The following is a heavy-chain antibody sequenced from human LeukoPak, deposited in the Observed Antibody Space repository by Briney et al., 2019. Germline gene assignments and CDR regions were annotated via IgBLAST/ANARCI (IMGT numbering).Heavy chain of an antibody. Sequence: TLSLTCTVSGGSISSGGYYWSWIRQHPGKGLEWIGYIYYSGSTYYNPSLKSRVTISVDTSKNQFSLKLSSVTAADTAVYYCARDRTNWFDPWGQGTLVTVSS. CDR2: IYYSGST. CDR1: GGSISSGGYY. V-gene: IGHV4-31*03. D-gene: IGHD1/OR15-1a*01. CDR3: ARDRTNWFDP. J-gene: IGHJ5*02.